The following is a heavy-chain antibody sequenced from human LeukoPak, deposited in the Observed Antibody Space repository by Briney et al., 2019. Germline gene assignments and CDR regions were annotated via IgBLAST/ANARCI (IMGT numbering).Heavy chain of an antibody. J-gene: IGHJ6*02. CDR1: GGTFSSYA. V-gene: IGHV1-69*13. CDR2: IIPIFGTA. CDR3: ARDDSGYDDPYYGMDV. Sequence: SVKVSCKASGGTFSSYAISWVRQAPGQGLEWMGGIIPIFGTANYAQKFQGSATITVDESTSTAYMELSSLRSEDTAVYYCARDDSGYDDPYYGMDVWGQGTTVTVSS. D-gene: IGHD5-12*01.